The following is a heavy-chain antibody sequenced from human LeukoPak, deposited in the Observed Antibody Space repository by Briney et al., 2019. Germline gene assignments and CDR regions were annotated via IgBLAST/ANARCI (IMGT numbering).Heavy chain of an antibody. Sequence: PGGSLRLSCAASGFTFSNYAIHWVRQAPGKGLEWVAVISYDGSNKYYADSVKGRFTISRDNSKNTLYLQMNSLRAEDTAVYYCAKAKLSLYCSSTSCSDAFDIWGQGIMVTVSS. CDR3: AKAKLSLYCSSTSCSDAFDI. V-gene: IGHV3-30-3*01. J-gene: IGHJ3*02. CDR2: ISYDGSNK. CDR1: GFTFSNYA. D-gene: IGHD2-2*01.